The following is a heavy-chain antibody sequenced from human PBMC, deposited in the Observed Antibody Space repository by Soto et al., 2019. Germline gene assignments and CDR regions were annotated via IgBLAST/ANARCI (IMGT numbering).Heavy chain of an antibody. CDR3: ARERGDQQWLPLWYFDL. Sequence: PSETLSLTCTVSGGSISSYYWSWIRQPAGKGLEWIGRIYTSGSTNYNPSLKSRVTMSVDTSKNQFSLKLSSVTAADTAVYYCARERGDQQWLPLWYFDLWGRGTLVTVSS. J-gene: IGHJ2*01. CDR2: IYTSGST. V-gene: IGHV4-4*07. D-gene: IGHD6-19*01. CDR1: GGSISSYY.